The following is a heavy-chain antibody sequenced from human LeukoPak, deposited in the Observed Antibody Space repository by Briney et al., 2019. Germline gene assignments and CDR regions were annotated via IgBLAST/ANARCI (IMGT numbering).Heavy chain of an antibody. CDR3: AKLDWLDP. J-gene: IGHJ5*02. D-gene: IGHD5-24*01. Sequence: QPGGSLRLSCAASGFTVGRLWMHWIRQAPGKGLVCVSRSEGDDSTTTYADSVKGRFAVSRDTAKNTVYLQMNSLRVEDTAVYYCAKLDWLDPWGQGTLVTVSS. V-gene: IGHV3-74*03. CDR1: GFTVGRLW. CDR2: SEGDDSTT.